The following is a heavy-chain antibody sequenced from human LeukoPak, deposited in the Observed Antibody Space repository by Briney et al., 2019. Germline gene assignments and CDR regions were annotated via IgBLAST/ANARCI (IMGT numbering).Heavy chain of an antibody. Sequence: SETLHLTCTVPGGSIRSSSYYWGWIRQPPGKGLEWIGSIYYSGSTYYNPSLKSRVTISIDTSKNQFSLKLSSVTAADTAVYYCARHPPGYCSSTSCYTGMGNFDYWGQGTLVTVSS. CDR3: ARHPPGYCSSTSCYTGMGNFDY. CDR1: GGSIRSSSYY. V-gene: IGHV4-39*01. J-gene: IGHJ4*02. CDR2: IYYSGST. D-gene: IGHD2-2*02.